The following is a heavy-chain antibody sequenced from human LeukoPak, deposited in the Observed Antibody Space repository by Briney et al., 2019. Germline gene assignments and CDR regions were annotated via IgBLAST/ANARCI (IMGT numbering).Heavy chain of an antibody. CDR3: ARGGGWSPYYFDY. J-gene: IGHJ4*02. Sequence: TPSETLSLTCTVSGGSISSYYWSWIRQPPGKGLEWIGYIYYIGNTNYSPSLKSRVTISVDTSKNQFSLTLNSVTAADTAVYYCARGGGWSPYYFDYWGQGTLVTVSS. D-gene: IGHD6-19*01. CDR1: GGSISSYY. CDR2: IYYIGNT. V-gene: IGHV4-59*01.